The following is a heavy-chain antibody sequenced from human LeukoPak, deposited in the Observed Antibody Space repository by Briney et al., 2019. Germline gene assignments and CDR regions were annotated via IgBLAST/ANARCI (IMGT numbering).Heavy chain of an antibody. CDR2: ISAYNGNT. J-gene: IGHJ5*02. D-gene: IGHD3-16*02. CDR3: ARDHNDYVWGSYPNNWFDP. V-gene: IGHV1-18*01. CDR1: GYTFTSYG. Sequence: ASVKVSCKASGYTFTSYGISWVRQAPGQGLEWMGWISAYNGNTNYAQKLQGRVTMTTDTSTSTAYMELRSLRSDDTAVYYRARDHNDYVWGSYPNNWFDPWGQGTLVTVS.